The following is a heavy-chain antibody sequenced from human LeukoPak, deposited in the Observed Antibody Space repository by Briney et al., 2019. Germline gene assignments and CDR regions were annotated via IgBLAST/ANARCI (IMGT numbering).Heavy chain of an antibody. CDR1: GYSFTSYW. CDR3: ARSPHGYDFWSGFYYYMDV. D-gene: IGHD3-3*01. Sequence: GESLKISCKGSGYSFTSYWIGWVRQMPGKGLEWMGIIYPGDSDTRYSPSFQGQVTISADKSISTAYLQWSSLKASDTAMYYCARSPHGYDFWSGFYYYMDVWGKGTTVTVSS. J-gene: IGHJ6*03. V-gene: IGHV5-51*01. CDR2: IYPGDSDT.